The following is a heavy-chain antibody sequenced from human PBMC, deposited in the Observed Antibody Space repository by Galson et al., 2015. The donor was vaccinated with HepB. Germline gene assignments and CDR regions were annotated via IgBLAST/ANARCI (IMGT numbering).Heavy chain of an antibody. CDR1: GFSLSTSGMC. Sequence: PALVKPTQTLTLTCTFSGFSLSTSGMCVSWIRQPPGKALEWLARIDWDDDKYYSTSLKTRLTISKDTSKNQVVLTMTNMDPVDTATYYCARTKSPYSSGGTFDYWGQGTLVTVSS. D-gene: IGHD6-19*01. V-gene: IGHV2-70*11. CDR3: ARTKSPYSSGGTFDY. J-gene: IGHJ4*02. CDR2: IDWDDDK.